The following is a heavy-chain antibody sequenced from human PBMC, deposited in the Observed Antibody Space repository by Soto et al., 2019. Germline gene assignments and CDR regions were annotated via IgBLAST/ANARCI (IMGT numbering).Heavy chain of an antibody. V-gene: IGHV3-21*01. CDR3: VRDATAMDPARAGLDP. Sequence: EVQLVESGGGLVKPGGSLRLSCAASGFTFSSYSMNWVRQAPGKGLEWVSSISSSSSYIYYADSVKGRFTISRDNAKNLLCLQMNSLRAEDTAVCYSVRDATAMDPARAGLDPWGQGTLVTVSS. D-gene: IGHD5-18*01. CDR2: ISSSSSYI. CDR1: GFTFSSYS. J-gene: IGHJ5*02.